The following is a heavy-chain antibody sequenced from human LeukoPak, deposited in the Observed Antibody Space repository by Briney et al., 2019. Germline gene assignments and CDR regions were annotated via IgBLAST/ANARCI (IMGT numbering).Heavy chain of an antibody. Sequence: GGSLRLSCAASGFTFSNAWMNWVRQAPGKGLEWVANIKQDGSEKYYVDSVKGRFTISRDNAKNSLYLQMNSLRAEDTAVYYCARDGDRIAAAGTEVWFDPWGQGTLVTVSS. CDR2: IKQDGSEK. J-gene: IGHJ5*02. CDR1: GFTFSNAW. CDR3: ARDGDRIAAAGTEVWFDP. D-gene: IGHD6-13*01. V-gene: IGHV3-7*03.